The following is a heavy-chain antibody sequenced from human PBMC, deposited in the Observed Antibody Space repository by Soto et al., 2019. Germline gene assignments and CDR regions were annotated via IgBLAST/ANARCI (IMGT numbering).Heavy chain of an antibody. Sequence: GGSLRLSCAASGFTFSSYAMSWVRQAPGKGLEWVSAISGSGGSTYYADSVKGRFTISRDNSKNTLYLQMNSLRAEDTAVYYCAKDLVVVPAAMYGARGFDYWGQGTLVTVSS. CDR3: AKDLVVVPAAMYGARGFDY. CDR1: GFTFSSYA. D-gene: IGHD2-2*01. CDR2: ISGSGGST. J-gene: IGHJ4*02. V-gene: IGHV3-23*01.